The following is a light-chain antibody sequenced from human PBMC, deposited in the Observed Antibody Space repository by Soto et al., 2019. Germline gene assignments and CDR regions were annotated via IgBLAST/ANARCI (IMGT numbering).Light chain of an antibody. CDR1: QSVSIY. V-gene: IGKV3-11*01. Sequence: ELVLTQSPATLSLSPGERATLSCRASQSVSIYLAWYQQKPGKGPRLLIYDASNRAAGVPARFSGGGSGTDFTLTISSLEPEDFAVYYCQQRNEWPLTFGQGTRLEIK. CDR3: QQRNEWPLT. J-gene: IGKJ5*01. CDR2: DAS.